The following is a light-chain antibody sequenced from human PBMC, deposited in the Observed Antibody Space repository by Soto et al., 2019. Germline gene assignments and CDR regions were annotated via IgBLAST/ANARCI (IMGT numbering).Light chain of an antibody. J-gene: IGKJ4*01. CDR3: QQVKSYPRT. CDR1: QSISRY. V-gene: IGKV1-9*01. Sequence: DIEMTQSPASLSASVGDSVTISCRASQSISRYLNWYQQKPGKAPKLLIYAASTLQSGVPSRFSGSGSGTRGTLTISSLQPEDFATYYCQQVKSYPRTFGGGTKVDIK. CDR2: AAS.